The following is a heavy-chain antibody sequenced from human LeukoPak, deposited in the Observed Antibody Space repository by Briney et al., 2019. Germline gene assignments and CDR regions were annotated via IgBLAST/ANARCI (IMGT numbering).Heavy chain of an antibody. D-gene: IGHD3-22*01. Sequence: GGFLRLSCAASGFTFSSYTINWVRQTPGKGLEWVSSISGSSYYIYYADSVRGRFTISRDNAKNSVYLQMNSLRAEDTAVYYCAKDPSSGYYFDYWGQGTLVTVSS. V-gene: IGHV3-21*01. CDR3: AKDPSSGYYFDY. J-gene: IGHJ4*02. CDR1: GFTFSSYT. CDR2: ISGSSYYI.